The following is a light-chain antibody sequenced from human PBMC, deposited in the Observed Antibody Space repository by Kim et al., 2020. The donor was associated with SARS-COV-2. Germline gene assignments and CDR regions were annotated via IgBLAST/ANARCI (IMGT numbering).Light chain of an antibody. CDR3: SSYTTSSTLV. CDR1: GSDVGGYNR. V-gene: IGLV2-18*02. CDR2: EVN. J-gene: IGLJ2*01. Sequence: GQLVTISCTGTGSDVGGYNRVSWYQQPPGTAPKLMIYEVNNRPSGVPDRFSGSKSGNTASLTISGLQTEDEADYYCSSYTTSSTLVFGGGTKVTVL.